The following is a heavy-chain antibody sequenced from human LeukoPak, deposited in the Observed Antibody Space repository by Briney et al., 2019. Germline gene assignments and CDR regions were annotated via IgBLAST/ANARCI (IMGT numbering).Heavy chain of an antibody. D-gene: IGHD2-2*01. CDR3: ARVWDIVVVPAAPSPFDY. Sequence: SETLSLTCAVYGGSFSGYCWSRIRQPPGKGLEWIGEINHSGSTNYNPSLKSRVTISVDTSKNQFSLKLSSVTAADTAVYYCARVWDIVVVPAAPSPFDYWGQGTLVTVSS. CDR1: GGSFSGYC. CDR2: INHSGST. V-gene: IGHV4-34*01. J-gene: IGHJ4*02.